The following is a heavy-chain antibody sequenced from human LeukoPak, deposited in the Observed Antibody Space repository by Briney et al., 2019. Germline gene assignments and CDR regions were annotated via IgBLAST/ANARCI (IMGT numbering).Heavy chain of an antibody. J-gene: IGHJ3*02. CDR2: INHSGST. D-gene: IGHD2-8*02. CDR1: GGSFSGYY. CDR3: ARFYRWDSLHHAFDI. V-gene: IGHV4-34*01. Sequence: PSETLSLTCAVYGGSFSGYYGSWIRQPPGKGLEWIGEINHSGSTNYNPSLKSRVTISVDTSKNQFSLKLSSVTAADTAVYYCARFYRWDSLHHAFDIWGQGTMVTVSS.